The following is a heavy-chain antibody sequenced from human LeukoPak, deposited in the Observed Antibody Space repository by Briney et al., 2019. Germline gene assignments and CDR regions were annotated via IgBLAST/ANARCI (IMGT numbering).Heavy chain of an antibody. D-gene: IGHD2-21*02. CDR3: ARTNVVVTTFGPPNFFDL. CDR2: ISPSDGST. V-gene: IGHV1-46*01. J-gene: IGHJ4*01. Sequence: GASVKVSCKASGYTFTSYYMHWVRQAPGQGLEWMGVISPSDGSTGYAERFQDKLTLTRDMSTSTVYMDLSSLRSEDTAFYYCARTNVVVTTFGPPNFFDLWGQGTLVTVSS. CDR1: GYTFTSYY.